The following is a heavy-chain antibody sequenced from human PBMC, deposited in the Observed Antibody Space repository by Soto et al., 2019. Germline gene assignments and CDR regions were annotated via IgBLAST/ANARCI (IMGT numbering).Heavy chain of an antibody. D-gene: IGHD3-3*02. CDR3: ARVLGNDGXDI. CDR2: IYHTGST. J-gene: IGHJ3*02. V-gene: IGHV4-4*02. Sequence: SETLSLTCAVSGCSISSSNWWSWVRQPPGKGLEWIGEIYHTGSTNYNPSLKSRVTISVDKSKNQFSLKLSSVTAADTTAVYYCARVLGNDGXDIWGQGTMVTVSS. CDR1: GCSISSSNW.